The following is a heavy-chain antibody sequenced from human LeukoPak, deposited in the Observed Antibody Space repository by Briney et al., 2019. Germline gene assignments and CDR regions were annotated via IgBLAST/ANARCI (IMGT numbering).Heavy chain of an antibody. CDR1: GGSISSGDYY. D-gene: IGHD2-8*01. CDR2: IYYSGST. CDR3: ARIGVVVMVDNWFDP. Sequence: SETLSLTCTVSGGSISSGDYYWSWIRQRPGKGLEWIGYIYYSGSTYYNPSLKSRVTISVDTSKNQFSLKLSSVTAADTAVYYCARIGVVVMVDNWFDPWGQGTLVTVSS. J-gene: IGHJ5*02. V-gene: IGHV4-30-4*08.